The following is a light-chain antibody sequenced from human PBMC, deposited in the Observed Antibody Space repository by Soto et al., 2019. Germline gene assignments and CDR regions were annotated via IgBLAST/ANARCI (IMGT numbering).Light chain of an antibody. CDR2: GNN. V-gene: IGLV1-40*01. CDR1: SSNIGAGYD. Sequence: QSVLTQPPSVSGAPGQRVTISCTGSSSNIGAGYDVHWYQQLPGTAPKLLIYGNNNRPSGVPDRFSGSKSGTSASLAITGLQAEDEADYYCQSYDSSRGGYVFGIGTKLTVL. CDR3: QSYDSSRGGYV. J-gene: IGLJ1*01.